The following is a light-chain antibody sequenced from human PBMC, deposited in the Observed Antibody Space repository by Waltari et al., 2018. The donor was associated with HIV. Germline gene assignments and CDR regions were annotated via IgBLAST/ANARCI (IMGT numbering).Light chain of an antibody. V-gene: IGLV2-23*02. CDR1: SSDVGNYKY. Sequence: QSALTQPASVSGSPGQSITISCTGTSSDVGNYKYVSWYQQHPGKVPKLMIYDVSKRPSGVSNRLSGSKSGNTASLTISGLQAEDEADYYCCSYAGTNTYVFGSGTKVTVL. CDR3: CSYAGTNTYV. CDR2: DVS. J-gene: IGLJ1*01.